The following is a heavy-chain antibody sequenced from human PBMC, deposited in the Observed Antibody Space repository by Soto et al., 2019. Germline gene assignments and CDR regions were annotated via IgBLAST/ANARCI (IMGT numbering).Heavy chain of an antibody. CDR3: ARGDIVVVPAAMPRSNQNYYYYMDV. Sequence: ASVKVSCKASGYTFTSYGISWVRQAPGQGLEWMGWISAYNGNTNYAQKLQGRVTMTTDTSTSTAYMELRSLRSDDTAVYYCARGDIVVVPAAMPRSNQNYYYYMDVWGKGTTVTVSS. CDR2: ISAYNGNT. D-gene: IGHD2-2*01. J-gene: IGHJ6*03. V-gene: IGHV1-18*01. CDR1: GYTFTSYG.